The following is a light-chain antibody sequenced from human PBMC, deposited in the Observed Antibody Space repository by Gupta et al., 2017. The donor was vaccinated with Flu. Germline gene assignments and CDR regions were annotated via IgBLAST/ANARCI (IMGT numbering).Light chain of an antibody. CDR2: DAS. V-gene: IGKV3-11*01. CDR1: QSVSYY. Sequence: TMSVSPGERATLACRASQSVSYYLAWYQQKPGQAPRLLIYDASNRATGIPARFSGSGSGTDFTLTISSLEPEDFAVYYCHQRRNWPRGGTFGQGTKVEIK. CDR3: HQRRNWPRGGT. J-gene: IGKJ1*01.